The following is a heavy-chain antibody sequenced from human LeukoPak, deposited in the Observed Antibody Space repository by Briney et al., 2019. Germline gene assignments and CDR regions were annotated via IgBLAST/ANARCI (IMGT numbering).Heavy chain of an antibody. Sequence: GGSLRLSCAVSGFAFSAYGMHWVRQAPGKGLEWVSGITGSGGTTYYAESVKGRFTISRDNSKNTLYLQMSGLRVEDTALYFCATRPASETYFAVFDYWGQGTLVTVSS. J-gene: IGHJ4*02. CDR1: GFAFSAYG. D-gene: IGHD1-26*01. V-gene: IGHV3-23*01. CDR3: ATRPASETYFAVFDY. CDR2: ITGSGGTT.